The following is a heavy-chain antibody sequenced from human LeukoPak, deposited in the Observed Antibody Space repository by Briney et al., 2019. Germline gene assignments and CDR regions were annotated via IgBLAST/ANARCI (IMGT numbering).Heavy chain of an antibody. Sequence: GASVKVSCKASGYTFTGYYMHWVRQAPGQGLEWMGWINPNSGGTNYAQKFQGRVTMTRDTSISTAYMELSRLRPDDTAVYYCAREAGLSVRGGYFDYWGQGTLVTVSS. D-gene: IGHD3-10*01. CDR1: GYTFTGYY. CDR2: INPNSGGT. J-gene: IGHJ4*02. CDR3: AREAGLSVRGGYFDY. V-gene: IGHV1-2*02.